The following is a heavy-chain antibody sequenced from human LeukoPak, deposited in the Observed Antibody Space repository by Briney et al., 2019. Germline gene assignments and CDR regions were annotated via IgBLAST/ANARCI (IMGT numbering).Heavy chain of an antibody. V-gene: IGHV4-34*01. CDR3: ARGGNLLRFLEWFYQLGWFDP. J-gene: IGHJ5*02. CDR1: GGSFSGYY. Sequence: PSGTLSLTCAVYGGSFSGYYWSWIRQPPGKGLEWIGEINHSGSTNYNPSLKSRVTISVDTSKNQFSLKLSSVTAADTAVYYCARGGNLLRFLEWFYQLGWFDPWGQGTLVTVSS. CDR2: INHSGST. D-gene: IGHD3-3*01.